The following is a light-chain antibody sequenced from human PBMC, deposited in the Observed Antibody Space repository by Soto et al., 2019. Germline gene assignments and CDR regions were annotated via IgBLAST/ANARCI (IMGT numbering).Light chain of an antibody. CDR3: SSFTSSTTRV. CDR1: SSDIGDYNF. Sequence: QSVLTQPASMSGSPGQSITISCTGTSSDIGDYNFVSWYQQYPGKVPKLLIYEVSNRPSGVSSRFSGSKSVTTASLTISALRAEDEADYYCSSFTSSTTRVFGTGTKVTVL. J-gene: IGLJ1*01. V-gene: IGLV2-14*01. CDR2: EVS.